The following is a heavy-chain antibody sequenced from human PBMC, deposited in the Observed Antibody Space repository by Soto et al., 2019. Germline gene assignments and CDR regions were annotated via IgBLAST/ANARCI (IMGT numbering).Heavy chain of an antibody. V-gene: IGHV3-23*01. CDR1: GFTFSSYA. CDR3: ARRGPGTYFDY. D-gene: IGHD6-13*01. J-gene: IGHJ4*02. CDR2: ISGSGDST. Sequence: EVQLLDSAGGLVQPGGSLILSCAASGFTFSSYAMNWVRQAPGKGLEWVSVISGSGDSTYYADSVNGRFTISRDNSKNTLYLQMNSLRAEDTAVYYCARRGPGTYFDYWGQGTLVTVSS.